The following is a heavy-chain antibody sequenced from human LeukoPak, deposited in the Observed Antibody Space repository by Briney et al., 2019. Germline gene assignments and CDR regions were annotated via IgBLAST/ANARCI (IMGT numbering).Heavy chain of an antibody. CDR2: ISGDGYST. CDR3: AKSRGGPTMVRGVTSATDVYGMDV. V-gene: IGHV3-43*02. CDR1: GSTFSNYW. Sequence: GGSLRLSCAASGSTFSNYWMSWVRQAPGKGLEWVSLISGDGYSTYYADSVKGRFTISRDNSKNSLYLQMNSLRTEDTALYYCAKSRGGPTMVRGVTSATDVYGMDVWGQGTTVTVSS. D-gene: IGHD3-10*01. J-gene: IGHJ6*02.